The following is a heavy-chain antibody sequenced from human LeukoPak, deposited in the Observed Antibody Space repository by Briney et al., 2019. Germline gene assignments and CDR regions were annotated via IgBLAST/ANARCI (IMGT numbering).Heavy chain of an antibody. CDR1: GDSVSSAA. J-gene: IGHJ4*02. D-gene: IGHD2-2*01. CDR2: TYYRSKWYN. Sequence: QTLSLTCAISGDSVSSAAWNWIRQSPSIGLEWLGRTYYRSKWYNDYAVSVKSRITINPDTSKNQFSLQLNSVTPEDTAVYYCARGGIGYCTSSSCYFDYWGQGTLVTVSS. CDR3: ARGGIGYCTSSSCYFDY. V-gene: IGHV6-1*01.